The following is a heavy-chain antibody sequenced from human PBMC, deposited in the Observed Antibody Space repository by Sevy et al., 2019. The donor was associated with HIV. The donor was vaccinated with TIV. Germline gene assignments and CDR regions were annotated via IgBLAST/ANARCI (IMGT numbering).Heavy chain of an antibody. D-gene: IGHD5-18*01. J-gene: IGHJ6*02. CDR3: AKEAAMGYV. CDR1: GFTFISYA. Sequence: GGSLRLSCAASGFTFISYAMSWVRQAPGKGLEWVSSISPSGGSTYYADSVKGRFSISRDNSKNTVDLQMNSVRAEDTAVYYCAKEAAMGYVWGQGTTVTVSS. CDR2: ISPSGGST. V-gene: IGHV3-23*01.